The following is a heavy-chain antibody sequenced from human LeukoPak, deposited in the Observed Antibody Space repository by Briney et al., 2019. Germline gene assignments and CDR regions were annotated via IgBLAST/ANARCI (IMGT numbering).Heavy chain of an antibody. CDR1: GFTFSNAW. CDR2: IKSKTDGGTT. D-gene: IGHD5-18*01. V-gene: IGHV3-15*01. J-gene: IGHJ4*02. CDR3: ARTWIQLWSPFDY. Sequence: GGSLRLSCAASGFTFSNAWMSWVRQAPGKGLEWVGRIKSKTDGGTTDYAAPVKGRFTISRDDSKNTLYLQMNSLRAEDTAVYYCARTWIQLWSPFDYWGQGTLVTVSS.